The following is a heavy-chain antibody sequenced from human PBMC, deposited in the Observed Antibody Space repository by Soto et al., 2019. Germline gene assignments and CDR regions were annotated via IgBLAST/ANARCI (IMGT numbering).Heavy chain of an antibody. CDR3: ATDLPPGSYFYHHNGYLLFNQ. CDR1: GFTFTNAW. CDR2: IKSRIDGATT. J-gene: IGHJ1*01. V-gene: IGHV3-15*01. Sequence: GGSLRLSCTASGFTFTNAWMSWVRQAPGKGLEWVGRIKSRIDGATTEYAASVNGRFTISRDDSRNTLFLDMNNLKTEDTAVYYCATDLPPGSYFYHHNGYLLFNQGGQGTRLTVSS. D-gene: IGHD2-8*01.